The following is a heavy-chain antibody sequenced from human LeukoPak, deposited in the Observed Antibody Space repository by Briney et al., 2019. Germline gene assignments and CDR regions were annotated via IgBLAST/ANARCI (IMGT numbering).Heavy chain of an antibody. CDR1: GFTFSSYS. CDR2: ISTTSRYI. Sequence: GGSLRLSCAASGFTFSSYSMNWVRQAPGKGLEWVSSISTTSRYIYYADSVKGGFTVSRDNAENSLSLQMNSLRAEDTAVYYCARGNSDYDHDYWGQGTLVTVSS. CDR3: ARGNSDYDHDY. D-gene: IGHD4-11*01. J-gene: IGHJ4*02. V-gene: IGHV3-21*01.